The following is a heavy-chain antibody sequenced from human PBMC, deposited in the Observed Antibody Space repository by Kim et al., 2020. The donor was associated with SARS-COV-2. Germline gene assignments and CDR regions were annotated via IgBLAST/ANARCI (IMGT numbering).Heavy chain of an antibody. J-gene: IGHJ6*02. CDR2: IKSKTDSGTA. Sequence: GGSLRLSCAASGFIFPNAWVHWVRQAPGKGLEWVGRIKSKTDSGTADYAAPVKGRFTISRDDLKNTVYVQMNGLKVEDTAVYYCTTQYCGGTSCYATNFYGLDVWGQGTMVTVSS. CDR3: TTQYCGGTSCYATNFYGLDV. D-gene: IGHD2-2*01. V-gene: IGHV3-15*07. CDR1: GFIFPNAW.